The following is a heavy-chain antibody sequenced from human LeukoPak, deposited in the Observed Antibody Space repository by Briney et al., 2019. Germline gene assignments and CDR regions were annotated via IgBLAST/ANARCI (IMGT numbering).Heavy chain of an antibody. CDR2: INPNTGDT. V-gene: IGHV1-2*02. CDR3: ARGKFTYSSSMVGGY. CDR1: GYTFTGYY. Sequence: ASVKVSCKASGYTFTGYYMHWVRQAPGQGLEWMGWINPNTGDTNYAQKFQGRVTMTRDTSISTAYMELSRLRSDDTAVYYCARGKFTYSSSMVGGYWGQGTLVTVSS. J-gene: IGHJ4*02. D-gene: IGHD6-6*01.